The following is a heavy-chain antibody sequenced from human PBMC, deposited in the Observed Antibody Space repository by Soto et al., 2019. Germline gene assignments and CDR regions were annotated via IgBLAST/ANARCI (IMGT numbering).Heavy chain of an antibody. V-gene: IGHV4-34*01. D-gene: IGHD3-3*01. CDR3: ARHAQYTYYDFWSGVFTHNWFDP. J-gene: IGHJ5*02. CDR2: INHSGST. Sequence: PSETLSLTCAVYGGSFSGYYWSWIRQPPGKGLEWIGEINHSGSTNYNPSLKSRVTISVDTSKNQFSLKPSSVTAADTAVYYCARHAQYTYYDFWSGVFTHNWFDPWGQGTLVTVSS. CDR1: GGSFSGYY.